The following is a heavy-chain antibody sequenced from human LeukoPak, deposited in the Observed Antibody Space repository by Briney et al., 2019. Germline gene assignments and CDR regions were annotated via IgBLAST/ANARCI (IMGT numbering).Heavy chain of an antibody. CDR1: GGTFISYA. V-gene: IGHV1-69*04. D-gene: IGHD3-9*01. CDR3: ARGRTYYDISYGMDV. CDR2: IIPILGIA. J-gene: IGHJ6*02. Sequence: SVKVSCKASGGTFISYAISWVRQAPGQGLEWMGRIIPILGIANYAQKFQGRVTITADKSTSTAYMELSSLRSEDTAVYYCARGRTYYDISYGMDVWGQGTTVTVSS.